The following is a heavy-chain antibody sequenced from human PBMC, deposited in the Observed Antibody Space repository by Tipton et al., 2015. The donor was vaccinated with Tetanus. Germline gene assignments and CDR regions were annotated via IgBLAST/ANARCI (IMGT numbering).Heavy chain of an antibody. J-gene: IGHJ4*02. V-gene: IGHV4-34*01. D-gene: IGHD3-3*01. CDR1: GGSFSGSY. Sequence: TLSLTCAVYGGSFSGSYWSWVRQPPGKGLEWIGEVHPRGSTNYNPSLKSRVTISLDTSKTHFYLNLSSVTAADTAVYYCARIYDFWSGYYSDHWGQGTLVTVSS. CDR3: ARIYDFWSGYYSDH. CDR2: VHPRGST.